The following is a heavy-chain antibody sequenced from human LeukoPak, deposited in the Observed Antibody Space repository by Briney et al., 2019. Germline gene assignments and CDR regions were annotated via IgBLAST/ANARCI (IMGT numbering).Heavy chain of an antibody. D-gene: IGHD5-18*01. CDR2: ISYDGSNK. CDR1: GFTFSSDG. V-gene: IGHV3-30*18. J-gene: IGHJ4*02. CDR3: AKAGVDTAMVTYFDY. Sequence: GGSLRLSCAASGFTFSSDGMHWVRQAPGKGLEWGAVISYDGSNKYYADSVKSRFTIYRDNSKNTLYLQMNSLRAEDTAVYYCAKAGVDTAMVTYFDYWGQGTLVTVSS.